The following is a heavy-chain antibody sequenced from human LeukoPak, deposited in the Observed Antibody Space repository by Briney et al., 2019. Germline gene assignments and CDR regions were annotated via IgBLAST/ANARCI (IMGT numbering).Heavy chain of an antibody. CDR2: IIPILGIA. D-gene: IGHD3-10*01. J-gene: IGHJ5*02. Sequence: GASVKVSCKASGGTFSSYAISWVRQAPGQGLEWMGRIIPILGIANYAQKFQGRVTITADKSTSTAYMEPSSLRSEDTAVYYCASLGTSGSYYTSEFDPWGQGTLVTVSS. V-gene: IGHV1-69*04. CDR3: ASLGTSGSYYTSEFDP. CDR1: GGTFSSYA.